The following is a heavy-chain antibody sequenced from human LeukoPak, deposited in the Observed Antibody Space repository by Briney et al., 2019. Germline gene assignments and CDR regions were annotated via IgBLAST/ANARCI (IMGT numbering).Heavy chain of an antibody. D-gene: IGHD6-13*01. Sequence: SETLSLTCTVSGGSISSYYWRWIRQPPGKGLEWIGYIYYSGSTNYNPSLKSRVTISVDTSKNQFSLKLSSVTAADTAVYYCARFGSSRLDFDYWGQGTLVTVSS. CDR2: IYYSGST. V-gene: IGHV4-59*01. J-gene: IGHJ4*02. CDR3: ARFGSSRLDFDY. CDR1: GGSISSYY.